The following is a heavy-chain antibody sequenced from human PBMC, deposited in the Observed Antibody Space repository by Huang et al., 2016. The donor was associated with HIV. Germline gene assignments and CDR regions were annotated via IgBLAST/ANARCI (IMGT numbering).Heavy chain of an antibody. Sequence: EVQLVQSGAVVKKPGESLKISCKGSGYTFNGYWIGWVRQMPGKGLEWMGVSYPGDSDTTYSPSCQGQVTISADKSISTAYLQWSGLKASDTAMYYCARQGVGDFVVEPTGLGAFDIWGQGTMVTVSS. CDR1: GYTFNGYW. CDR3: ARQGVGDFVVEPTGLGAFDI. D-gene: IGHD2-2*01. V-gene: IGHV5-51*01. CDR2: SYPGDSDT. J-gene: IGHJ3*02.